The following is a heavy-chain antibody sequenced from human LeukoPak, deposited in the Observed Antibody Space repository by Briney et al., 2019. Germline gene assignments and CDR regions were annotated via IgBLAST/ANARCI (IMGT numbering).Heavy chain of an antibody. CDR2: INHSGST. J-gene: IGHJ4*02. CDR3: ARNGGNSDFDY. CDR1: GGSFSGYY. V-gene: IGHV4-34*01. D-gene: IGHD4-23*01. Sequence: SETLSLTCGVYGGSFSGYYWNWIRQSPGKGLEWIGEINHSGSTNYNPSLKSRVTMSVDTSQKQFSLKLSSVTAADTAVYYCARNGGNSDFDYWGQGTLVTVSS.